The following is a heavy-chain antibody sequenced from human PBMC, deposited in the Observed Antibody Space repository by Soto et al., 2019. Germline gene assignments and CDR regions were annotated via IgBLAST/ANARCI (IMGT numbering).Heavy chain of an antibody. Sequence: QVQVVQSGAEEKKPGASVKVSCKASGYTYISYSMYWVRQAPGQRLEWMGWINVGNGNTKYSQNFQGRVTINQDTSASTAYMELSSLTSEDTAVYYCAREKWGSGSRWLDPWGQGTLVTVSS. CDR3: AREKWGSGSRWLDP. J-gene: IGHJ5*02. CDR2: INVGNGNT. D-gene: IGHD6-19*01. V-gene: IGHV1-3*05. CDR1: GYTYISYS.